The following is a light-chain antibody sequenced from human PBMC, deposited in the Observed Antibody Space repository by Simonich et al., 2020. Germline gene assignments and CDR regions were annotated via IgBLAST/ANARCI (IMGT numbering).Light chain of an antibody. CDR3: QQYYSTPWT. CDR1: QSVLYSSNNKNY. V-gene: IGKV4-1*01. J-gene: IGKJ1*01. Sequence: DIVMTQSRDSLAVSLGERATINCKSSQSVLYSSNNKNYLAWYQQKPGQPPKRLIYWASTRESGVPDRFSGSGSGTYFALTISSLQAEDVAVYYCQQYYSTPWTFGQGTKVEIK. CDR2: WAS.